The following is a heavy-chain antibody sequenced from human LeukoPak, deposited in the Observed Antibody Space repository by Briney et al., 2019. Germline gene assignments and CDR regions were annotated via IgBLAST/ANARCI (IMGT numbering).Heavy chain of an antibody. Sequence: GGSLRLSCAASGFTFRNYGMSWVRQSPGKGLEWVSAISGSGDSTYYADSVKGRFTISRDNSKNTLYLQMNSLRAEDTAVYYRATDGVGSRGYGDLDYWGQGTLVTVSS. CDR1: GFTFRNYG. D-gene: IGHD3-22*01. CDR3: ATDGVGSRGYGDLDY. V-gene: IGHV3-23*01. J-gene: IGHJ4*02. CDR2: ISGSGDST.